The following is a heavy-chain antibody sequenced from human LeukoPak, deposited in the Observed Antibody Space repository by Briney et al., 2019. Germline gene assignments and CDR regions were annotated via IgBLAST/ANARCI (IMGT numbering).Heavy chain of an antibody. D-gene: IGHD2-2*01. CDR3: ARDGGYCSSTSCYGESNWFDP. CDR1: GGSISSYY. Sequence: SETLSLTCTGSGGSISSYYWSWIRQPAGKGLEWIGRIYTSGSTNYNPSLKSRVTMSVDTSKNQFSLKLSSVTAADTAVYYCARDGGYCSSTSCYGESNWFDPWGQGTLVTVSS. J-gene: IGHJ5*02. CDR2: IYTSGST. V-gene: IGHV4-4*07.